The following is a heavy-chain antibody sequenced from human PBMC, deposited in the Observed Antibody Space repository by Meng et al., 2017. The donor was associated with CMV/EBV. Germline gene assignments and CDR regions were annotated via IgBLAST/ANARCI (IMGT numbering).Heavy chain of an antibody. CDR2: ISSSSSYI. CDR3: ASLVANDAFDI. J-gene: IGHJ3*02. Sequence: GESLKISCAASGLTFSSYSMNWVRQAPGKGLEWVSSISSSSSYIYYADSVKGRFTISRDNAKNSLYLQMNSLRAEDTAVYYCASLVANDAFDIWGQGTMVTVSS. V-gene: IGHV3-21*01. CDR1: GLTFSSYS.